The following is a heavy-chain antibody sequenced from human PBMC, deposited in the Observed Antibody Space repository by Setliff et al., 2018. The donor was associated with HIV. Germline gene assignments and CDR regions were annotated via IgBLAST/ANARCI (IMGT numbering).Heavy chain of an antibody. V-gene: IGHV1-2*02. Sequence: ASVKVSCKASGYTFTGYYMHRVRQAPGQGLEWMGWINPNSGGTTYAQKFQGRVTMTRDTSISTAYMEVSRLRSDDTAVYYCARVSRGIFDSWPPCYWGQGTLVTVSS. J-gene: IGHJ4*02. D-gene: IGHD3-9*01. CDR3: ARVSRGIFDSWPPCY. CDR1: GYTFTGYY. CDR2: INPNSGGT.